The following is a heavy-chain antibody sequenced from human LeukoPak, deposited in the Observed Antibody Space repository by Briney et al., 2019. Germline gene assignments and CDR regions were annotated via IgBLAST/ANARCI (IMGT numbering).Heavy chain of an antibody. D-gene: IGHD3-3*01. CDR1: GFTFSSYA. J-gene: IGHJ6*02. CDR2: ISGSGGST. CDR3: AKGYDFWSGYYTGADYYYYGMDV. Sequence: SGGSLRLSCAASGFTFSSYAMSWVRQAPGKGLEWVSAISGSGGSTYYADSVKGRFTISRDNSKNTLYLQMNSLRAEDTAVYYCAKGYDFWSGYYTGADYYYYGMDVWGQGTTVTVSS. V-gene: IGHV3-23*01.